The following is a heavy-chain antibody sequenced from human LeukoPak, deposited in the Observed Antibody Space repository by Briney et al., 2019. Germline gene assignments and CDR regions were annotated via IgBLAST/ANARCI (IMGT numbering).Heavy chain of an antibody. CDR1: GFTFSSYW. J-gene: IGHJ3*02. CDR2: INSDGSST. Sequence: GGSLRLSCAASGFTFSSYWMHWVRQAPGKGLVWVSRINSDGSSTSYADSVKGRFTIYRDNAKNTLYLQMNSLRAEDTAVYYCARGAGSYYYDSSGYPNDAFDIWGQGTMVTVSS. CDR3: ARGAGSYYYDSSGYPNDAFDI. V-gene: IGHV3-74*01. D-gene: IGHD3-22*01.